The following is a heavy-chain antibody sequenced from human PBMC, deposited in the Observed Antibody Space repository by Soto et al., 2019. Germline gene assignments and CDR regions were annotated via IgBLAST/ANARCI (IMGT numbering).Heavy chain of an antibody. CDR2: IYSGGST. CDR1: GFTVSSNY. J-gene: IGHJ4*02. D-gene: IGHD2-2*01. CDR3: ARVLGYQYYFDY. Sequence: EVPLVESGGGLAQPGGSLRLSCAASGFTVSSNYMSWVRQAPGKGLEWVSIIYSGGSTYYADSVKGRFTISRDNSKNTLYLQLNSLRAEDTAVYYCARVLGYQYYFDYWGQGTLVTVSS. V-gene: IGHV3-66*01.